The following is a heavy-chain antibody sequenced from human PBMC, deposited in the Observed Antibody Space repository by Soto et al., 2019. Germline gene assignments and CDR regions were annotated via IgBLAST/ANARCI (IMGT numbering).Heavy chain of an antibody. V-gene: IGHV1-18*01. CDR3: ARDRRVGGNPDAYAF. D-gene: IGHD1-26*01. CDR2: IGTYHGKT. Sequence: QAQLVQSGDEVKKPGTSVKVSCQASGYAFTSFGITWVRQAPGQGLEWMGWIGTYHGKTRSAQHLQGRFTMTRDTSTATAYMELSSLTPDVTAVYYCARDRRVGGNPDAYAFWGQGTMITVSS. CDR1: GYAFTSFG. J-gene: IGHJ3*01.